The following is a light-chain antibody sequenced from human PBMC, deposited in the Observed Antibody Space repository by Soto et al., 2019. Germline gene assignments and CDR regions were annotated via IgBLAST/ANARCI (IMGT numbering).Light chain of an antibody. CDR3: QRYGTSPPYT. CDR1: QSVSSSN. CDR2: GTS. V-gene: IGKV3-20*01. Sequence: EIVLTQSPVTLSLSPGERATLSCRASQSVSSSNLAWYQQKTGQAPRLLIYGTSSRATGIPDRFSGSGSGTDFTLTISSLEPEDFAVYYCQRYGTSPPYTFGQGTKLEIK. J-gene: IGKJ2*01.